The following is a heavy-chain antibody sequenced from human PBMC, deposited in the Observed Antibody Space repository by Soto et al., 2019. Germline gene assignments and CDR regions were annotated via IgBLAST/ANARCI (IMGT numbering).Heavy chain of an antibody. CDR1: GYIFTSYW. D-gene: IGHD3-22*01. J-gene: IGHJ4*02. Sequence: PGESLKISCKVSGYIFTSYWINWVRQMPGKGLEWMGIIYPGDSDTRYNPSFQGQITISADKSINTAYLQWSSLKVSDSAVYYCARRGDSSGFIDSWGQGTLVTVS. CDR2: IYPGDSDT. CDR3: ARRGDSSGFIDS. V-gene: IGHV5-51*01.